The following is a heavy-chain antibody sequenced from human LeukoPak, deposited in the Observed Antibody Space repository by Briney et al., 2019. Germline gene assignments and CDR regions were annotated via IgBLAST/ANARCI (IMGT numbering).Heavy chain of an antibody. V-gene: IGHV1-46*01. CDR3: ARAPDSSGPLGAFDI. CDR1: GYTFTGYY. D-gene: IGHD3-22*01. CDR2: INPSGGST. J-gene: IGHJ3*02. Sequence: ASVKVSCKASGYTFTGYYMHWVRQAPGQGLEWMGIINPSGGSTSYAQKFQGRVTMTRDTSTSTVYMELSSLRSEDTAVYYCARAPDSSGPLGAFDIWGQGTMVTVSS.